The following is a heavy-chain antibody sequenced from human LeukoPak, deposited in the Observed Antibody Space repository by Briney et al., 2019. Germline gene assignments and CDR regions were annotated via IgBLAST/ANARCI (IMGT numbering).Heavy chain of an antibody. V-gene: IGHV4-34*08. CDR2: INHSGST. D-gene: IGHD3-3*01. Sequence: GSLRLSCAASGFTFSSYAMSWVRQPPGKGLEWIGEINHSGSTNYNPSLKSRVTISVDTSKNQFSLKLSSVTAADTAVYYCAKHYDFWSGYSPWGQGTLVTVSS. CDR3: AKHYDFWSGYSP. CDR1: GFTFSSYA. J-gene: IGHJ5*02.